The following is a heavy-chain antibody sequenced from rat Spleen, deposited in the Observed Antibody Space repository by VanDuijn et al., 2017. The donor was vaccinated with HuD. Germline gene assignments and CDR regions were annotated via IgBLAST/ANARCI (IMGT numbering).Heavy chain of an antibody. V-gene: IGHV5-7*01. CDR1: GFTFSDYN. CDR3: ASPRPRYPFAY. J-gene: IGHJ3*01. CDR2: ITYDGSNT. Sequence: EVQLVESGGGLVQPGRSLRLSCAASGFTFSDYNMAWVRQAPRKGLEGVAIITYDGSNTYYRDSVRGRFTISRDNADSTLYLQMDSLRSEDTATYYCASPRPRYPFAYWGQGTLVTVSS. D-gene: IGHD3-8*01.